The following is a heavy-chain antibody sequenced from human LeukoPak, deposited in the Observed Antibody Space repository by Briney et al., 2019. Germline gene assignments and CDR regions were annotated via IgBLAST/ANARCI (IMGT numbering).Heavy chain of an antibody. CDR1: GFSISGGYY. V-gene: IGHV4-38-2*02. J-gene: IGHJ4*02. Sequence: SETLSLTCTVSGFSISGGYYWGWVRQPPGKGLEWIGSIYQSGRTNYNPSLKSPVTISVDTSKNQFSLKVSSVTAADTAVYYCASHSGGYAYWGQGTLVTVSS. CDR3: ASHSGGYAY. D-gene: IGHD5-12*01. CDR2: IYQSGRT.